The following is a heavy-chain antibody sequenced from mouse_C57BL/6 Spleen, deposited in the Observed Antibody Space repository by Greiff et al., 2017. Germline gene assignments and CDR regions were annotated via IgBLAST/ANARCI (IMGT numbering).Heavy chain of an antibody. Sequence: EVQLQQSGPELVKPGASVKISCKASGYSFSGYCMNWVKQSPEKSLEWIGEINPGTGGTTYNKKFKGKATLTVDKSSSTAYMQLKSLTSEDSAVYFCARWGNYDDYGREYWGQGTSFTVSS. CDR1: GYSFSGYC. V-gene: IGHV1-42*01. D-gene: IGHD2-1*01. CDR3: ARWGNYDDYGREY. CDR2: INPGTGGT. J-gene: IGHJ4*01.